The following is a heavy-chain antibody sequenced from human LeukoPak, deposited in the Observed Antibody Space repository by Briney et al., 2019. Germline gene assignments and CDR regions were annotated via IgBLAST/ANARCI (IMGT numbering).Heavy chain of an antibody. CDR1: GFTFINYD. V-gene: IGHV3-23*01. Sequence: GGSLRLSCAASGFTFINYDMSWVRQAPGKGLEWVSAMSGSGSSTYYADSVKGRFTISRDNSKNTLYLQMNSLRAEDTAVYYCAKGQQKALYNAFDIWGQGTMVTVSS. CDR2: MSGSGSST. CDR3: AKGQQKALYNAFDI. D-gene: IGHD6-13*01. J-gene: IGHJ3*02.